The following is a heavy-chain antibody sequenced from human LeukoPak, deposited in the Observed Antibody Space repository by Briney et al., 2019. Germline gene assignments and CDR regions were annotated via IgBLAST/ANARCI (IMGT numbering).Heavy chain of an antibody. J-gene: IGHJ3*02. CDR3: ARSITGSYDSSGYYPGAFDI. D-gene: IGHD3-22*01. CDR1: GYSFTSYW. CDR2: IYPGDSDT. Sequence: GESLKISCKGSGYSFTSYWIGWVRQMPGKGLEWMGIIYPGDSDTRYSPSFQGQATISADKSISTAYLQWSSLKASDTAMYYCARSITGSYDSSGYYPGAFDIWGQGTMVTVSS. V-gene: IGHV5-51*01.